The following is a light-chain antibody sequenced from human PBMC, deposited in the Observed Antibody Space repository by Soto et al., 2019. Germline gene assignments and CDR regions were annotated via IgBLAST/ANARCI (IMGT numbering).Light chain of an antibody. Sequence: QSALSQPPSVSGAPGRRVTISCTGSSSNIGAGYDAHWFQQVPGTAPKLLIYGSTNRPSGVPDRFSGSKSGTSASLAITGLQAEDEADYYCQSYDSSLGGNYVFGTGTKVTVL. CDR2: GST. CDR3: QSYDSSLGGNYV. CDR1: SSNIGAGYD. J-gene: IGLJ1*01. V-gene: IGLV1-40*01.